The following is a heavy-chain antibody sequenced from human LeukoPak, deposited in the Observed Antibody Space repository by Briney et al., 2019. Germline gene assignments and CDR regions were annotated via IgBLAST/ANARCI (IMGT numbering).Heavy chain of an antibody. V-gene: IGHV3-21*01. CDR3: ARDRGSREDGMDV. D-gene: IGHD1-26*01. Sequence: PGGSLRLSCAASGLAFSTYSMNWVRQAPGKGLEWVSSISSTSTYIYYADSVKGRFTISRDNAKNSLYLQLNSLRAEDTAVYNCARDRGSREDGMDVWGQGTTVTVSS. CDR1: GLAFSTYS. J-gene: IGHJ6*02. CDR2: ISSTSTYI.